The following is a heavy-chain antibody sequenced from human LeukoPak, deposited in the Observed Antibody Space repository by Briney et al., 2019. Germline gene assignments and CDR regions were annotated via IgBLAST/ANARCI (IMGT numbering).Heavy chain of an antibody. CDR1: GFTFSDYY. CDR2: ISSSVSTI. CDR3: ARGPAGDGYNL. Sequence: GGSLRLSCAASGFTFSDYYMSWGRQAPGKGLEWVSYISSSVSTIYYADSVKGRFTISRDNAKNSLYLQMNSLRAEDTAVYYCARGPAGDGYNLWGQGTLVTVSS. D-gene: IGHD5-24*01. J-gene: IGHJ5*02. V-gene: IGHV3-11*01.